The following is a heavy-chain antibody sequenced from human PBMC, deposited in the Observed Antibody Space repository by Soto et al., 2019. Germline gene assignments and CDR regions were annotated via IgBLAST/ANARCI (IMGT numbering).Heavy chain of an antibody. CDR1: GFTLRSYA. CDR2: ISTSGGST. D-gene: IGHD6-13*01. CDR3: AKGGRSWNYFDC. Sequence: GGSLRLSCTASGFTLRSYAMSWVRKAQGKGLEWVSTISTSGGSTYYADSMKGRFTVSRDNSKNILYLQMNSLRAEDTAVYFCAKGGRSWNYFDCWGRRT. V-gene: IGHV3-23*01. J-gene: IGHJ4*02.